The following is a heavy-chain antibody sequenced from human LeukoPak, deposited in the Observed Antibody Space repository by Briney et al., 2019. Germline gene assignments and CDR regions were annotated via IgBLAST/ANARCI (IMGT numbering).Heavy chain of an antibody. V-gene: IGHV3-30*18. CDR2: ISYDGSNK. J-gene: IGHJ4*02. CDR3: AKDFATTGRYPHGSAST. D-gene: IGHD3-10*01. CDR1: GFTFSSYG. Sequence: GGSLRLSCAASGFTFSSYGMHWVRQAPGKGLEWVAVISYDGSNKYYADSVKGRFTISRDNSKNTLYLQMNSLRAEDTAVYYCAKDFATTGRYPHGSASTWGQGTLVTVSS.